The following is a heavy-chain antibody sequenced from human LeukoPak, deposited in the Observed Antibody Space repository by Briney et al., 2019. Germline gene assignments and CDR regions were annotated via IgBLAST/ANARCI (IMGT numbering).Heavy chain of an antibody. V-gene: IGHV4-59*01. Sequence: KPSETLSLTCTVSGGSISSYYWSWIRQPPGKGLEWIGYIYYSGRTNYNPSLKSRVTISVDTSKNQFSLKLSSVTAADTAVYYCARGPHNSYYYYYYMDVWGKGTTVTISS. CDR2: IYYSGRT. CDR3: ARGPHNSYYYYYYMDV. CDR1: GGSISSYY. J-gene: IGHJ6*03. D-gene: IGHD1-1*01.